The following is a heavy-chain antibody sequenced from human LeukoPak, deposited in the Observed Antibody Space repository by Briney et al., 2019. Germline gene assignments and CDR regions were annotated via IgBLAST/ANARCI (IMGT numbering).Heavy chain of an antibody. CDR1: GYSINSGYF. D-gene: IGHD4-17*01. J-gene: IGHJ4*02. CDR2: IYHSGTT. Sequence: SETLSLTSAVSGYSINSGYFWGWIRQSPGKGLERIASIYHSGTTYYNPSLKSRITMSVDTSKNQFSLKLSSVTAADTAVYYCARPPDSGDYGAAFDFWGQGTLVTVSS. V-gene: IGHV4-38-2*01. CDR3: ARPPDSGDYGAAFDF.